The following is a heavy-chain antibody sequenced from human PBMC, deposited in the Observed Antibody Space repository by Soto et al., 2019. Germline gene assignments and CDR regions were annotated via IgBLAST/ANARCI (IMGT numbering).Heavy chain of an antibody. CDR2: IYYSGST. CDR1: GGSVSSGSYY. D-gene: IGHD3-22*01. V-gene: IGHV4-61*01. Sequence: PSVTLSLTCTVAGGSVSSGSYYWILNRQPPGKGLEWIGYIYYSGSTNYNPSLKSRVTISVDTSKNQFSLKLSSVTAADTAVYYCARVYEKVHSSGYYGFSLFDYWGQGTLVTVSS. J-gene: IGHJ4*02. CDR3: ARVYEKVHSSGYYGFSLFDY.